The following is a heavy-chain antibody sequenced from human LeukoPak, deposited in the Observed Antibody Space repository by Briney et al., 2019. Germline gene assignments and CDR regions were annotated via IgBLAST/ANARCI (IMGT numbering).Heavy chain of an antibody. CDR3: ASEYGSGSLGYYYYYMDV. Sequence: PSETLSLTCTVSAYSISSGYYWGWIRQPPGKGLEWIGSIYHSGSTYYNPSLKSRVTMSVDTSKNQFSLKLSSVTAADTAVYYCASEYGSGSLGYYYYYMDVWGKGTTVTISS. D-gene: IGHD3-10*01. CDR2: IYHSGST. CDR1: AYSISSGYY. J-gene: IGHJ6*03. V-gene: IGHV4-38-2*02.